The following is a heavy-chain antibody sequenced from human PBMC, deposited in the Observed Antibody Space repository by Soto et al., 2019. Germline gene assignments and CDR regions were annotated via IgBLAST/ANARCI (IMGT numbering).Heavy chain of an antibody. CDR2: IYYSGTT. Sequence: PSETLSLTCTVSGGSISTSSYYWAWIRQPPGKGLEWLGSIYYSGTTYYNPSLKSRVTISVDRSKNQFSLNLSLVTAADTALFYCARQGGYCSSTSCYRSWFDLWGQEPRVTVSS. J-gene: IGHJ5*02. D-gene: IGHD2-2*01. V-gene: IGHV4-39*01. CDR1: GGSISTSSYY. CDR3: ARQGGYCSSTSCYRSWFDL.